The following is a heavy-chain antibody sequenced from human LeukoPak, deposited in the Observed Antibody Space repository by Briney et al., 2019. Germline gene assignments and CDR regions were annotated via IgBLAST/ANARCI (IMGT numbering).Heavy chain of an antibody. CDR2: ISSSSSTI. CDR3: ARVLLLDGFYDAFDI. D-gene: IGHD5-24*01. Sequence: SGGSLRLSCAASGFTFSSYSMNWVRQAPGRGLEWVSYISSSSSTIYYADSVKGRFTISRDNAKNSLYLQMNSLRAEDTAVYYCARVLLLDGFYDAFDIWGQGTMVTVSS. CDR1: GFTFSSYS. V-gene: IGHV3-48*01. J-gene: IGHJ3*02.